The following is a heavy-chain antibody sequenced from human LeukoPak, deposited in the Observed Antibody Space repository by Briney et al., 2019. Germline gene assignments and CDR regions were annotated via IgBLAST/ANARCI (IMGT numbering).Heavy chain of an antibody. CDR1: GFTFSSYW. V-gene: IGHV3-7*01. CDR2: LKQDGSEK. J-gene: IGHJ4*02. D-gene: IGHD2-2*01. CDR3: ARDPFCSSTSCYH. Sequence: GGSLRLSCAASGFTFSSYWMSWVRQAPGKGLEWVANLKQDGSEKYYVDSAKGRFTISRDNAKNSLYLQMNRLRAGDTAVYYCARDPFCSSTSCYHWGQGTLVTVSS.